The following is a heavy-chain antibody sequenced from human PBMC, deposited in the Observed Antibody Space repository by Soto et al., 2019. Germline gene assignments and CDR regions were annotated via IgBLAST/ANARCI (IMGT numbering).Heavy chain of an antibody. J-gene: IGHJ4*02. D-gene: IGHD6-19*01. CDR1: GGSFSGYH. CDR3: SRGYGEQWPTSDY. CDR2: VHHDGGI. V-gene: IGHV4-34*02. Sequence: QVQLQKWGAGLLKPSETLSLTCAVYGGSFSGYHYTWIRQPPGKGLEWIGEVHHDGGINYNPSLASRATLSADASKNQFSLRLRSATAADTAVYYCSRGYGEQWPTSDYWGQGTLVTVSS.